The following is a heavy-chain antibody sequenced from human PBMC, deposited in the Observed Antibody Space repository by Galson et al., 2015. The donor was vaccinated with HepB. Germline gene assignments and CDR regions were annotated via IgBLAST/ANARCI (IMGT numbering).Heavy chain of an antibody. CDR1: GYTFTGYY. CDR3: ARDRELAAYSGSRTSYGMDV. Sequence: AVKVSCKASGYTFTGYYMHWVRQAPGQGLEWMGWINPNSGGTNYAQKFQGWVTMTRDTSISTAYMELSRLRSADTAVYYWARDRELAAYSGSRTSYGMDVWGQGTTVTVSS. CDR2: INPNSGGT. V-gene: IGHV1-2*04. J-gene: IGHJ6*02. D-gene: IGHD1-26*01.